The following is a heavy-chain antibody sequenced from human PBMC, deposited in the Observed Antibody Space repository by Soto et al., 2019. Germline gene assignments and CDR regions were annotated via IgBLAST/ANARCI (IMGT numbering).Heavy chain of an antibody. J-gene: IGHJ4*02. Sequence: GGSLRLSCAASGFTFNTYGMHWVRQAPGKGLEWVAVISYDGSDKFYADSVKGRFTISRDNSKNALYLQMSSLRPEDTAIYYCAKSPNFYCSSPNCYKYYFDYWGQGTLVTVSS. CDR3: AKSPNFYCSSPNCYKYYFDY. D-gene: IGHD2-2*02. V-gene: IGHV3-30*18. CDR2: ISYDGSDK. CDR1: GFTFNTYG.